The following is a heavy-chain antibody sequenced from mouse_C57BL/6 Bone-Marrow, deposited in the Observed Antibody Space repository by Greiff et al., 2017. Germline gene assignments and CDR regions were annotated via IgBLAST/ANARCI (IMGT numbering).Heavy chain of an antibody. V-gene: IGHV14-1*01. CDR3: TGRLRYYFDY. CDR2: IDPEDGDT. Sequence: DVKLVESGAELVRPGASVKLSCTASGFNIQDSYMHWVKQRPEQGLEWIGRIDPEDGDTDYAPKFQGKATMTADTSSNTAYLQRSSLTSADTAVYYCTGRLRYYFDYGGQGTTLTVSS. D-gene: IGHD2-4*01. J-gene: IGHJ2*01. CDR1: GFNIQDSY.